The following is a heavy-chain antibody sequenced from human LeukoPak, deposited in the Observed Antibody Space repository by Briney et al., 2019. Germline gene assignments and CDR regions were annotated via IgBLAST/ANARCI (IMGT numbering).Heavy chain of an antibody. D-gene: IGHD6-13*01. CDR1: GGSFSGYY. Sequence: SETLSLTCAVYGGSFSGYYWSWIRQPPGKGLEWIGEINHSGSTNYNPSLKSRVTISVDTSKNQFSLKLSSVTAADTAVYYCARGIGWSSSWSDAFDIWGPGTMVTVSS. CDR2: INHSGST. J-gene: IGHJ3*02. V-gene: IGHV4-34*01. CDR3: ARGIGWSSSWSDAFDI.